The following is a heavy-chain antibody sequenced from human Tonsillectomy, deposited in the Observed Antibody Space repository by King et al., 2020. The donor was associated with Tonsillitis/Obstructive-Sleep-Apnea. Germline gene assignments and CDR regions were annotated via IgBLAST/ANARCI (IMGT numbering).Heavy chain of an antibody. CDR2: IIPIFGVA. J-gene: IGHJ4*02. Sequence: VQLVESGAEVKKPGSSVKVSCKASGGTFSSYAISWVRQAPGQGLEWMGRIIPIFGVANYAQKFEGRVTIIADKSTSTAYMELSSLRSEDTAVYYCARAKFAPDYSDSGGSLDYWGQGTLVTVSS. D-gene: IGHD3-22*01. CDR3: ARAKFAPDYSDSGGSLDY. CDR1: GGTFSSYA. V-gene: IGHV1-69*09.